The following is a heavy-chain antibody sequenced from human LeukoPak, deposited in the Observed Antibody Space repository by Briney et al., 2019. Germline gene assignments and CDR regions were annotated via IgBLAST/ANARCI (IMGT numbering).Heavy chain of an antibody. V-gene: IGHV3-23*01. CDR1: GFTFSSYA. CDR2: ISGSGGST. Sequence: GGSLRLSCAASGFTFSSYAMSWVRQAPGKGLEWGSAISGSGGSTYYADSVKGRFTISRDNSKNTLYLQMNSLRAEDTAVYYCAGGSSSMFDYWGQGTLVTVSS. D-gene: IGHD6-6*01. J-gene: IGHJ4*02. CDR3: AGGSSSMFDY.